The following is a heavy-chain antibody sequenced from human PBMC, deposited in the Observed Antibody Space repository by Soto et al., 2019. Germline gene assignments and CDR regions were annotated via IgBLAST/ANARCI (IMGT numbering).Heavy chain of an antibody. D-gene: IGHD1-26*01. CDR2: ISSSSRTI. J-gene: IGHJ4*02. CDR1: GFTFSSYS. V-gene: IGHV3-48*02. CDR3: ARSGAWELLWCLDY. Sequence: EVQLVESGGGLVQPGGSLRLSCAASGFTFSSYSMNWVRQAPGMGLEWVSCISSSSRTIYYADSVKGRFTISRDNAKNSVYLQMNSLRDEDTAVYYCARSGAWELLWCLDYWGQGTLVTVSS.